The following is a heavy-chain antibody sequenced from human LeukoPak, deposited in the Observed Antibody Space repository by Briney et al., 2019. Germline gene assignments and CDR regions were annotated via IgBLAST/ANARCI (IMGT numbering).Heavy chain of an antibody. V-gene: IGHV1-46*01. CDR1: GYTFTSYY. CDR3: AGDHYYTGVYYYYYMDV. Sequence: ASVKVSCKASGYTFTSYYMHWVRQAPGQGLEWMGIINPSGGSTSYAQKFQGRVTMTRDTSTSTVYMELSSLRSEDTAVYYCAGDHYYTGVYYYYYMDVWGKGTTVTVSS. CDR2: INPSGGST. D-gene: IGHD1-26*01. J-gene: IGHJ6*03.